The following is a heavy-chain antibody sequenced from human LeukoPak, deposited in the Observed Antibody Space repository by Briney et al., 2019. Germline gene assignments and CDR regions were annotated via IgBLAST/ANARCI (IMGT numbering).Heavy chain of an antibody. CDR3: ARDLPITSTSGNWFDP. J-gene: IGHJ5*02. CDR1: GFTFSTYA. V-gene: IGHV3-30-3*01. D-gene: IGHD2-2*01. Sequence: GGSLRLSCAASGFTFSTYAMHWVRQAPGKGLEWVAVISYDGSSKYYADSVKGRFTISRDNSKNTLYLQMNSLRAEDTAVYYCARDLPITSTSGNWFDPWGQGTLVTVSS. CDR2: ISYDGSSK.